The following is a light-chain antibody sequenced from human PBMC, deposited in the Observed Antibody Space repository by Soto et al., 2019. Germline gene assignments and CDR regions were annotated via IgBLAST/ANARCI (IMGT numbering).Light chain of an antibody. Sequence: VMTQSPDTLSLSPGERATLSCRSSQTVIHNHLAWHQQKPGQTPRLLVYGASSRATGIPDRFSGSGSGTDFTLTISRLEPEDFAVYYCQQYGSSPWTFGQGTKVDIK. CDR1: QTVIHNH. CDR3: QQYGSSPWT. J-gene: IGKJ1*01. V-gene: IGKV3-20*01. CDR2: GAS.